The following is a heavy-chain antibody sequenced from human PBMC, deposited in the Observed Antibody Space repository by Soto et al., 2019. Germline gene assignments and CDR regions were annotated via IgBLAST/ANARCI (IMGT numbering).Heavy chain of an antibody. J-gene: IGHJ6*02. CDR3: ARNSLTGYYNYYYSMDV. CDR2: IYPDDSDT. Sequence: PGESLKISCKSSGYSFSSYWIAWVRLMPGKGLEWMGSIYPDDSDTKYSPSFQGQVTISADKSISAAYLQWSSLKASYTAIYYCARNSLTGYYNYYYSMDVWGQGTTVTVSS. CDR1: GYSFSSYW. V-gene: IGHV5-51*01. D-gene: IGHD3-9*01.